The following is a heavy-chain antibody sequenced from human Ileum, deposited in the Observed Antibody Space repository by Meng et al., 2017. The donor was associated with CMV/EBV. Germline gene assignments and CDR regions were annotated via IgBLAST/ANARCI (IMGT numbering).Heavy chain of an antibody. CDR1: GFMFSRYW. CDR2: IKQDGSET. D-gene: IGHD3-22*01. Sequence: GESLKISCATSGFMFSRYWMSWVRQAPGKGLEWVANIKQDGSETYYVDSVKGRFTISKDSAKNSVYLQMNNLRAEDTGVYYCARAPLTYFYDRSGSDADVWGQGTTVTVSS. J-gene: IGHJ6*02. V-gene: IGHV3-7*03. CDR3: ARAPLTYFYDRSGSDADV.